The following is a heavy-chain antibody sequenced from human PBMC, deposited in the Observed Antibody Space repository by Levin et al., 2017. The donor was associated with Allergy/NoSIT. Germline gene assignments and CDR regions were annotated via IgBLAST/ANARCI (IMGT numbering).Heavy chain of an antibody. CDR1: GDSVSSFY. CDR3: ARDGMGGA. CDR2: IYTSGST. J-gene: IGHJ5*02. Sequence: PSQTLSLTCTVSGDSVSSFYWSWIRQPAGKGLEWIGRIYTSGSTNYNPSLKSRVTMSLGTSKNQFSLNLSSVTAADTAVYYCARDGMGGAWGQGILVTVSS. D-gene: IGHD3-16*01. V-gene: IGHV4-4*07.